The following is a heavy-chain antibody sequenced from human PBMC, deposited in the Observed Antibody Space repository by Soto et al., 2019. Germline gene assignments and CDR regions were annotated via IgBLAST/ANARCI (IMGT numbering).Heavy chain of an antibody. CDR3: ARGLDTAMAYNWFDP. D-gene: IGHD5-18*01. CDR1: GGSISSGGYS. Sequence: PSETLSLTCAVSGGSISSGGYSWSWIRQPPGKGLEWIGYIYHRGSTYYNPSLKSRVTISVDRSKNQFSLKLSSVTAADTAVYYCARGLDTAMAYNWFDPWGQGTLVTVSS. CDR2: IYHRGST. V-gene: IGHV4-30-2*01. J-gene: IGHJ5*02.